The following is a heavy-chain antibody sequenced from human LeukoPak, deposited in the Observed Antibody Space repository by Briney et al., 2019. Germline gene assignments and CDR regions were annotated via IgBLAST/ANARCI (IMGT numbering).Heavy chain of an antibody. V-gene: IGHV1-2*06. CDR3: ATTSGYFYY. CDR1: AYTFTDYY. J-gene: IGHJ4*02. CDR2: INPGSGDK. Sequence: ASVKVSCKASAYTFTDYYVHWVRQAPGQGLEWMGRINPGSGDKNYAQNFQGRVTMTRDTSISTAYMELSRLRSDDTAVYYCATTSGYFYYWGQGTLVTVSS. D-gene: IGHD1-26*01.